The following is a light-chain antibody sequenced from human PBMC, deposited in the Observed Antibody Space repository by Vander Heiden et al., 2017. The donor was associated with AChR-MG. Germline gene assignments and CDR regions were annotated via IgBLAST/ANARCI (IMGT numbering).Light chain of an antibody. CDR3: PQRNNT. CDR1: QSGGSY. CDR2: DAS. V-gene: IGKV3-11*01. J-gene: IGKJ3*01. Sequence: EIVLTPSPANLSSPPGERATPSRRGRQSGGSYLAWYQQKPGQTARLLIYDASNRATGIPVRFNGSGSGTNFTLTISSLGPEDCAIYYLPQRNNTFGPGTKVDIK.